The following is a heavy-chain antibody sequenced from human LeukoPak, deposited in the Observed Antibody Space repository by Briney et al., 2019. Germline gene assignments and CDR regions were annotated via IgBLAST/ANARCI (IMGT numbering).Heavy chain of an antibody. J-gene: IGHJ6*02. CDR3: ARDLRYNWNDYYGMDV. Sequence: GGSLRLSCAASGFTFSSYAMHWVRQAPGKGLEYVSAISSNGGNTYYANSVKGRFTISRDNSKNTLYLQMGSLRAEDMAVYYCARDLRYNWNDYYGMDVWGQGTTVTVSS. V-gene: IGHV3-64*01. D-gene: IGHD1-20*01. CDR1: GFTFSSYA. CDR2: ISSNGGNT.